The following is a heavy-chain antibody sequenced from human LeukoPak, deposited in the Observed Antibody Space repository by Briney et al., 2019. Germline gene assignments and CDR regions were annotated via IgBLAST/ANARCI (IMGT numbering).Heavy chain of an antibody. Sequence: ASVKVSCKASGYTFTGYYMHWVRQAPGQGLEWMGWINPNSGGTNYAQKFQGRVTMTRDTSIGTAYMELSRLRSDDTAVYYCARAYYGSGSYFDAFDIWGQGTMVTVSS. CDR3: ARAYYGSGSYFDAFDI. CDR1: GYTFTGYY. D-gene: IGHD3-10*01. V-gene: IGHV1-2*02. CDR2: INPNSGGT. J-gene: IGHJ3*02.